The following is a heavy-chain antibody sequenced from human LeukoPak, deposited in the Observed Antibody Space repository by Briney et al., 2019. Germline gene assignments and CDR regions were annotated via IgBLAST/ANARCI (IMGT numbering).Heavy chain of an antibody. Sequence: PSETLSLTCAVSGYSISSGYYWGWIRQPPGKGLEWIGSIYHSGSTYYNSSLKSRVTISVDTSKNQFSLKLSSVTAADTAVYYCARAPFYYYDSSGIGDWGQGTLVTVSS. D-gene: IGHD3-22*01. CDR1: GYSISSGYY. CDR3: ARAPFYYYDSSGIGD. CDR2: IYHSGST. V-gene: IGHV4-38-2*01. J-gene: IGHJ4*02.